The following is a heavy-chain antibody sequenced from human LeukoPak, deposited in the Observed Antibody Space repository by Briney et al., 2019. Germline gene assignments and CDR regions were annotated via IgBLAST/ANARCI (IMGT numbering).Heavy chain of an antibody. V-gene: IGHV4-30-2*01. CDR1: GGSISSGGYS. D-gene: IGHD3-10*01. CDR2: IYHSGST. CDR3: ARSDYGSGSWYFQH. J-gene: IGHJ1*01. Sequence: SQTLSLTCAVSGGSISSGGYSWSWIRQPPGKGLEWIGYIYHSGSTYYNPSLKSRVTISVDRSKNQFSLKLSSVTAADTAVYYCARSDYGSGSWYFQHWGQGTLVTVSS.